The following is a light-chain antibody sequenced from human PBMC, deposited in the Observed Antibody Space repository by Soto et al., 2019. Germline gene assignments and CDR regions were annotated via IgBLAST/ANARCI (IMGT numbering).Light chain of an antibody. Sequence: DIQMTQSPSTLSASVGDRVTITCRASQSISSWLVWYQQKPGKVPKLLIYDASSLESGVPSRFIGGGSGTEFTLTISSLQPDDFATYYCQQYDSYPWTFGQGTKVEIK. CDR3: QQYDSYPWT. CDR2: DAS. J-gene: IGKJ1*01. V-gene: IGKV1-5*01. CDR1: QSISSW.